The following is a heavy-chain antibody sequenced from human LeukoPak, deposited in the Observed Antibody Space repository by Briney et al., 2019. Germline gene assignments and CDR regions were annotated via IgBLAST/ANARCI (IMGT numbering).Heavy chain of an antibody. CDR3: ARSPQWSSGGIINYYMDV. V-gene: IGHV1-69*06. CDR2: IIPIFDTA. CDR1: GGTFSNYV. J-gene: IGHJ6*03. D-gene: IGHD6-19*01. Sequence: SVKVSCKASGGTFSNYVISWVRQAPGQGLEWMGGIIPIFDTANYAQKFQGRVTITADKSTSTAYMELSSLRSEDTAVYYCARSPQWSSGGIINYYMDVWGKGTTVTISS.